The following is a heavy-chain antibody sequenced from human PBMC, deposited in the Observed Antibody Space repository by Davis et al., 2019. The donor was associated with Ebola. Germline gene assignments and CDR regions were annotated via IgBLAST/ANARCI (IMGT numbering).Heavy chain of an antibody. CDR2: IKTDGTMT. Sequence: HTGGSLRLSCAASGFSFSSYWMHWVRQAPGKGLVWVSRIKTDGTMTGYGDSVQGRFTISRDNSKNTLYLQMNSLRAEDTAVYYCARLQYLWELLEAFDIWGQGTMVTVSS. V-gene: IGHV3-74*01. D-gene: IGHD1-26*01. CDR1: GFSFSSYW. J-gene: IGHJ3*02. CDR3: ARLQYLWELLEAFDI.